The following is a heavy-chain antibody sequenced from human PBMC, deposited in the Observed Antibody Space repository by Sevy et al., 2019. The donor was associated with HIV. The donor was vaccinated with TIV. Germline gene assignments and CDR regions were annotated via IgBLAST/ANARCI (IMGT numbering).Heavy chain of an antibody. D-gene: IGHD4-4*01. V-gene: IGHV3-33*06. CDR1: GFTFSGFG. Sequence: GGSLRLSCAASGFTFSGFGMHWVRQAPGKGLEWVAVIWYDESNEYYGDSVKGRFTISRDNSKNTVYLQMNSLRVEDTALYYCAKDSSPYSNHFEYWGRGTLVTVPQ. J-gene: IGHJ4*02. CDR2: IWYDESNE. CDR3: AKDSSPYSNHFEY.